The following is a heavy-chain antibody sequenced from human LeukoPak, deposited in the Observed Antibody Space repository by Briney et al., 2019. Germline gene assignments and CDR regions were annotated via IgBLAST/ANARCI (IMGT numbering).Heavy chain of an antibody. CDR3: ARDLHYYVAMDV. CDR2: IKQDGSEK. CDR1: GLTFSRYW. J-gene: IGHJ6*02. Sequence: GGSLRLSCAASGLTFSRYWLSWVRQAPGKGLEWVANIKQDGSEKYYVDSVKGRFTISRDNSKSMLFLQLNSLRTEDTALYYCARDLHYYVAMDVWGQGTTVTVSS. V-gene: IGHV3-7*05. D-gene: IGHD3-10*02.